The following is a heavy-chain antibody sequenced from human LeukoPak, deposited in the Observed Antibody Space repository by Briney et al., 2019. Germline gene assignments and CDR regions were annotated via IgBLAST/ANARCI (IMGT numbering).Heavy chain of an antibody. CDR3: ARESDSSLTFIDY. D-gene: IGHD4-11*01. CDR1: GYTFTGYY. J-gene: IGHJ4*02. CDR2: INPNSGGT. V-gene: IGHV1-2*02. Sequence: GASVKVSCKASGYTFTGYYMHWVRQAPGQGLEWMGWINPNSGGTNYAQKFQGRVTMTRDTYISTAYVELSRLRSDDTAVYYCARESDSSLTFIDYWGQGTLVTVSS.